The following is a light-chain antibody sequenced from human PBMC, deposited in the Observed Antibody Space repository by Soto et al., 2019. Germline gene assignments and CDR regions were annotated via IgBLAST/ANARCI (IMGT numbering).Light chain of an antibody. Sequence: EIVLTQSPATLSLSPGERATLSCRASQSVSSYLAWYQQKPGQAPRLLIYDASNRATGIPARFSGSGSGTDFTLTISSLEPADFAVYYCQQRSNWPPLTFVGGTKVEIK. J-gene: IGKJ4*01. V-gene: IGKV3-11*01. CDR3: QQRSNWPPLT. CDR2: DAS. CDR1: QSVSSY.